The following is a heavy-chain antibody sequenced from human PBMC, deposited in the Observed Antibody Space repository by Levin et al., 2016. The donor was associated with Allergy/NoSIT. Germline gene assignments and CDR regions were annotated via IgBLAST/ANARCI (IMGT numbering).Heavy chain of an antibody. V-gene: IGHV4-59*08. CDR3: AARYDGDYYYGMDV. Sequence: WIRQPPGKGLEWIGYIYYSGSTNYNPSLKSRVTISVDTSKNQFSLKLSSVTAADTAVYYCAARYDGDYYYGMDVWGQGTTVTVSS. D-gene: IGHD3-9*01. CDR2: IYYSGST. J-gene: IGHJ6*02.